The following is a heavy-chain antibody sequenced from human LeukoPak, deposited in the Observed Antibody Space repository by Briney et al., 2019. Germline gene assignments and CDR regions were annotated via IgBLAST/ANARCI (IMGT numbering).Heavy chain of an antibody. CDR1: GYTFTSYD. D-gene: IGHD2-15*01. V-gene: IGHV1-8*03. CDR2: MNPNSGNT. Sequence: ASVKVSCKASGYTFTSYDINWVRQATGQGLEWMGWMNPNSGNTGYAQKFQGRVTITRNTSISTAYMELSSLRSEDTAVYYCARVGYCSGGSCYSDFRYWGQGTLVTVSS. CDR3: ARVGYCSGGSCYSDFRY. J-gene: IGHJ4*02.